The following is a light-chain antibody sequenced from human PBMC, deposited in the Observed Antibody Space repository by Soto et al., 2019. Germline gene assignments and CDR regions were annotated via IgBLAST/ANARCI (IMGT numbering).Light chain of an antibody. V-gene: IGKV3-20*01. CDR2: DVS. CDR3: QQYGISPT. Sequence: EIVLTQSPGTLSLSPRERATLSCRSSHSVSSNYLAWYQQKPGQAPRLLIYDVSSRATGIPDRFSGSGSGTDFTLTISSLEPVDFAVYYCQQYGISPTFGQGTKVEIK. J-gene: IGKJ1*01. CDR1: HSVSSNY.